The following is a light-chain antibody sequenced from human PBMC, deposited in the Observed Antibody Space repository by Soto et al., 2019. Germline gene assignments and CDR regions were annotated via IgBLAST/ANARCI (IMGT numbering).Light chain of an antibody. CDR2: ENN. CDR1: DSNIGNDH. J-gene: IGLJ3*02. V-gene: IGLV1-51*02. CDR3: GTWDSGLSAGV. Sequence: QSVLTQPPSVSAAPGQKVTISFSGSDSNIGNDHVSWYQQFPGTAPKLLIYENNKRPSGIPDRFSGSKSGTSATLDITGLQTGDEADYYCGTWDSGLSAGVIGGGTKLTVL.